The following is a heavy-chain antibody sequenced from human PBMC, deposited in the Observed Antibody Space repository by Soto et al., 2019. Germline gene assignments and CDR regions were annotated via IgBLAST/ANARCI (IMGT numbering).Heavy chain of an antibody. D-gene: IGHD4-17*01. Sequence: EVQLVESGGGLVKPGGSLRLSCAASGFTFSSYSMNWVRQAPGKGLEWVSSISSSSSYIYYADSVKGRFTISRDNAKNSLYLQMNSLRAEDTAVYYCAREATVTTSDYYYGMDVWGQGTTVTVSS. CDR3: AREATVTTSDYYYGMDV. J-gene: IGHJ6*02. CDR2: ISSSSSYI. V-gene: IGHV3-21*01. CDR1: GFTFSSYS.